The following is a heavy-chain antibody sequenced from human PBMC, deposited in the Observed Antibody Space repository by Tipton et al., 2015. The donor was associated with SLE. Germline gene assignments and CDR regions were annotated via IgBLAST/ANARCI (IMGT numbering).Heavy chain of an antibody. D-gene: IGHD4-17*01. CDR1: GFTFTTYW. V-gene: IGHV3-74*01. Sequence: SLRLSCAASGFTFTTYWMHWVRHAPGKGLVWVSRINTDGSHTAYADSVRGRFTISRDNAENTVYLLMNSLRADDTAVYYCAKDDSGANSLDYWGQGTLVTVSS. CDR2: INTDGSHT. J-gene: IGHJ4*02. CDR3: AKDDSGANSLDY.